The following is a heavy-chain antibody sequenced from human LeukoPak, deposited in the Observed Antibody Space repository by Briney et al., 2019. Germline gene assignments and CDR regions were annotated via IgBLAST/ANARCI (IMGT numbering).Heavy chain of an antibody. D-gene: IGHD6-13*01. V-gene: IGHV1-18*01. Sequence: PRASVKVSCKASGYTFTSYGISWVRQAPGQGLEWMGWISAYNGNTNYAQKLQGRVTMTTDTSTSTAYMELRSLRSDDTAVYYCARDHERLYSSSSVGAFWGQGPWSPSPQ. CDR3: ARDHERLYSSSSVGAF. J-gene: IGHJ1*01. CDR1: GYTFTSYG. CDR2: ISAYNGNT.